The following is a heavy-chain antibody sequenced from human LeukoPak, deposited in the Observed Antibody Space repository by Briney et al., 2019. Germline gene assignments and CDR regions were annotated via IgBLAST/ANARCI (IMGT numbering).Heavy chain of an antibody. CDR2: ITADGTNK. CDR1: GFTFSSYA. J-gene: IGHJ4*02. D-gene: IGHD1-26*01. V-gene: IGHV3-48*03. CDR3: AREVKWELPDY. Sequence: PGGSLRLSCAASGFTFSSYAMSWVRQAPGKGLEWVSYITADGTNKYDADSVKGRFTISRDNAKNSLYLQMNSLRVDDTAIYYCAREVKWELPDYWGQGTLVTVSS.